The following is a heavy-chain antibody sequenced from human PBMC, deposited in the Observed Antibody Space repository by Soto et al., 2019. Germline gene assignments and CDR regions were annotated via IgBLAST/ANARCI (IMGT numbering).Heavy chain of an antibody. D-gene: IGHD3-22*01. CDR3: ARLKIRYDSSGYYQSDY. CDR1: GGSISSSSYY. V-gene: IGHV4-39*01. CDR2: IYYSGST. J-gene: IGHJ4*02. Sequence: SETLSLTCTVSGGSISSSSYYWGWIRQPPGKGLEWIGSIYYSGSTYYNPSLKSRVTISVDTSKNQFSLKLSSVTAADTAVYYCARLKIRYDSSGYYQSDYWGQGTLVTVS.